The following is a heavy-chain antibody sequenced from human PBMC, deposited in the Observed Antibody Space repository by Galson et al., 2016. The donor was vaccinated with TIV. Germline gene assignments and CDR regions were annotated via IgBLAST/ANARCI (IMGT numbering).Heavy chain of an antibody. CDR1: GYKFSDYS. J-gene: IGHJ5*01. Sequence: QSGAEVKKPGESLNISCKGSGYKFSDYSIAWVRQMPGKGLEWMGILHPGDSDTRYRPSFQGQVTISADKSINTTYLQWSSLKASDTAMYFCAGLGQQWLARGLASWGQGTLVIVSS. CDR2: LHPGDSDT. V-gene: IGHV5-51*01. D-gene: IGHD6-19*01. CDR3: AGLGQQWLARGLAS.